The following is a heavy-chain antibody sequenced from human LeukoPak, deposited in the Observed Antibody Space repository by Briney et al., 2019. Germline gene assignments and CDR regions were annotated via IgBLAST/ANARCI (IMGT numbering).Heavy chain of an antibody. CDR3: AKSIPTIAVAVSTRQ. CDR1: GFTFSTYS. J-gene: IGHJ4*02. V-gene: IGHV3-21*01. D-gene: IGHD6-19*01. Sequence: GGSLRLSCAASGFTFSTYSMNWVRQAPGKGLEWVSSISSSSSYIYYADSVKGRFTISRDNAKNSLYLQMNSLRAEDTAVYYCAKSIPTIAVAVSTRQWGQGTLVTVSS. CDR2: ISSSSSYI.